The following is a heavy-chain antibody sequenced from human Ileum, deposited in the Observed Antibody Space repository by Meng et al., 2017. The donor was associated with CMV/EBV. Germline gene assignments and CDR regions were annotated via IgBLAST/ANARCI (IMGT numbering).Heavy chain of an antibody. J-gene: IGHJ5*02. D-gene: IGHD1-26*01. CDR3: AKDSGLVQGWFAP. Sequence: CGGSEFMFRNSGIPWVRQSPGKGLEWVGGISSDGNREYYADSVQGRLIISRDNSKNTVYLQVHSLRSADSATYYCAKDSGLVQGWFAPWGQGTLVTVSS. CDR1: EFMFRNSG. CDR2: ISSDGNRE. V-gene: IGHV3-30*18.